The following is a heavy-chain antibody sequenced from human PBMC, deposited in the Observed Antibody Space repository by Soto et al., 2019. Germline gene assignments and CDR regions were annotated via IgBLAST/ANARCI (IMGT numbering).Heavy chain of an antibody. CDR3: ARGLAADGA. V-gene: IGHV1-3*01. J-gene: IGHJ5*02. D-gene: IGHD6-13*01. CDR2: INAGSGNT. Sequence: QVQLVQSGAEVKKPGVSVKVSCTASGYTFTHYAIHWVRHAPGQRLEWMGFINAGSGNTKYSQTFQGRLTFTKDTSASTAYMALSSLRSEDTAIYYCARGLAADGAWGQGTLVTVSS. CDR1: GYTFTHYA.